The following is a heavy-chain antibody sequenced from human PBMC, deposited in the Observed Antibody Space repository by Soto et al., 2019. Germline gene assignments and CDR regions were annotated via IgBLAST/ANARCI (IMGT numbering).Heavy chain of an antibody. D-gene: IGHD2-2*02. Sequence: PGGSLRLSCAASVFTFNTYGMHWVRQAPGKGLDGVAVISYDGSEKYYVDSVKGRFTISKDNSKNTLYLQMNSLRPEDTAVYYCAKSPNFYCSSPNCYKYYFDHWGQGTRVTVSS. J-gene: IGHJ4*02. CDR2: ISYDGSEK. CDR3: AKSPNFYCSSPNCYKYYFDH. CDR1: VFTFNTYG. V-gene: IGHV3-30*18.